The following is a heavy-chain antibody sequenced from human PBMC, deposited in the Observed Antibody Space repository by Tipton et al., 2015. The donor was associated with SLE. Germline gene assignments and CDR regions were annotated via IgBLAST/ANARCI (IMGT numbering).Heavy chain of an antibody. CDR3: ARHWGLSEPVDY. D-gene: IGHD3-16*01. J-gene: IGHJ4*02. Sequence: TLSLTCTVSGGSVSSTGSYWGWIRQPPGKGLEWFGSIYSNGYTYYNPSLKSRVTISLDTSKNQFSLKLSSVTAADTAMYYCARHWGLSEPVDYWGQGTLVTVSS. CDR1: GGSVSSTGSY. CDR2: IYSNGYT. V-gene: IGHV4-39*07.